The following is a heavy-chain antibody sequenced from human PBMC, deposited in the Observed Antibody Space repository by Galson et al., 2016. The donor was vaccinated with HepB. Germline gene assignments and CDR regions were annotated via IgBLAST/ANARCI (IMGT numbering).Heavy chain of an antibody. CDR3: TTVGEQLERRDAFGI. CDR1: GFTFSNAW. D-gene: IGHD1-1*01. J-gene: IGHJ3*02. CDR2: IKIKTDFGTT. V-gene: IGHV3-15*01. Sequence: SLRLSCAASGFTFSNAWMSWVRQAPGKGLEWVGRIKIKTDFGTTDYAAPVKGRFTISRDDSKNTLYLQMKSLKIEDTAMYYCTTVGEQLERRDAFGIWGQGTMVTVPS.